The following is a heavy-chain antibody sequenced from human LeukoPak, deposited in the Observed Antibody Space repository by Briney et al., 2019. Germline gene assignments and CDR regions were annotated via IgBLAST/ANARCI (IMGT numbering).Heavy chain of an antibody. J-gene: IGHJ4*02. CDR3: ARSSKSWYCSSTSCSGRKNYFDY. CDR1: GFTFSSYD. V-gene: IGHV3-13*01. CDR2: IGTAGDT. D-gene: IGHD2-2*01. Sequence: GGSLRLSCAASGFTFSSYDMHWVRQATGKGLEWVSAIGTAGDTYYPGSVKGRFTISRENAKNSLYLQMNSLRAGDTAVYYCARSSKSWYCSSTSCSGRKNYFDYWGQGTLVTVSS.